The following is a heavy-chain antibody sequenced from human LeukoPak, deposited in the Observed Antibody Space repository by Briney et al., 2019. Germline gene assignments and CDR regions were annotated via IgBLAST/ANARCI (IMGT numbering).Heavy chain of an antibody. CDR2: IIPIFGTA. CDR3: ARYYDILTGGYYFDY. Sequence: GASVKVSCKASGGTFSSYAISWVRQAPGQGLEWMGGIIPIFGTANYAQKFQGRVTITADKSTSTAYMELSSLRSEDTAVYYCARYYDILTGGYYFDYWGPGNPGHRLL. D-gene: IGHD3-9*01. CDR1: GGTFSSYA. V-gene: IGHV1-69*06. J-gene: IGHJ4*02.